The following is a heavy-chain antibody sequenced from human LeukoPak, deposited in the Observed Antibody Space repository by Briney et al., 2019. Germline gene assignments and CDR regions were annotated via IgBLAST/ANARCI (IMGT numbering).Heavy chain of an antibody. D-gene: IGHD6-19*01. CDR1: GGSISSGGYS. V-gene: IGHV4-30-2*01. Sequence: PSETLSLTCAVSGGSISSGGYSWSWIRQPPGKGLEWIGYIYHSGSTYYNPSLKSRVTISVDRSKNQFSLKLSSVTAADTAVYYCARDSYSSGWYGLDYWGQGTLVTVSS. CDR3: ARDSYSSGWYGLDY. J-gene: IGHJ4*02. CDR2: IYHSGST.